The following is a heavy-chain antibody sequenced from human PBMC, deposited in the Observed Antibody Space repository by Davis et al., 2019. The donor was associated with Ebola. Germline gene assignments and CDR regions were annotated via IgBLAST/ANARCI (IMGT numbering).Heavy chain of an antibody. Sequence: SQTLSLTCAVYGGSFSGYYWSWIRQPPGKGLERIGEINHSGSTNYNPSLKSRVTISVDTSKNQFSLKLSSVTAADTAVYYCARAKMSLYCSGGSCYSGWFDPWGQGTLVTVSS. J-gene: IGHJ5*02. CDR1: GGSFSGYY. CDR2: INHSGST. D-gene: IGHD2-15*01. CDR3: ARAKMSLYCSGGSCYSGWFDP. V-gene: IGHV4-34*01.